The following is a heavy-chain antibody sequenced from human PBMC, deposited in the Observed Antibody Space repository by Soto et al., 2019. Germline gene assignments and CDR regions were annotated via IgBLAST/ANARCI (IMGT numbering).Heavy chain of an antibody. D-gene: IGHD3-9*01. CDR2: IIPIFGTA. CDR3: ARVFDLAESWYYFDY. V-gene: IGHV1-69*13. J-gene: IGHJ4*02. CDR1: GYTFTSYG. Sequence: SVKVSCKASGYTFTSYGISWVRQAPGQGLEWMGGIIPIFGTANYAQKFQGRVTITADESTSTAYMELSSLRSEDTAVYYCARVFDLAESWYYFDYWGQGTLVTVSS.